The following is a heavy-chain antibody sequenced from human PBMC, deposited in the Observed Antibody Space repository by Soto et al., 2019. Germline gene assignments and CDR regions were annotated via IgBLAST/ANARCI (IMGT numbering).Heavy chain of an antibody. Sequence: GGSLRLSCTASGFTFGDYAMSWFRQAPGKGLEWVGFIRSKAYGGTTEYAASVKGRITISRDDSKSFAHLQMNSLKTEDTAVYYCTRPRPPYSSSFLDYWGQGTLVTVSS. CDR1: GFTFGDYA. CDR3: TRPRPPYSSSFLDY. D-gene: IGHD6-6*01. V-gene: IGHV3-49*03. CDR2: IRSKAYGGTT. J-gene: IGHJ4*02.